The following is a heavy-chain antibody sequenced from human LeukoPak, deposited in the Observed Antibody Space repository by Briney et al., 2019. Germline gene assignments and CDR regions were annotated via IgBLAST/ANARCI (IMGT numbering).Heavy chain of an antibody. CDR1: GFTFTNAW. CDR2: ISSSSSTI. V-gene: IGHV3-48*01. CDR3: ASLVAIGIDY. Sequence: GGSLRLSCSASGFTFTNAWMSWVRQAPGKGLEWVSYISSSSSTIYYADSVKGRFTISRDNAKNSLYLQMNSLRAEDTAVYYCASLVAIGIDYWGQGTLVTVSS. D-gene: IGHD2-2*01. J-gene: IGHJ4*02.